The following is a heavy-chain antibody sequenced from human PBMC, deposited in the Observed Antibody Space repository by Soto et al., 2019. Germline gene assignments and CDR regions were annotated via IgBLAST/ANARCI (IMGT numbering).Heavy chain of an antibody. CDR3: ARAVRPGVSTNWFDP. D-gene: IGHD3-10*01. V-gene: IGHV3-53*01. CDR1: GFTVSSNY. CDR2: IYSGGST. J-gene: IGHJ5*02. Sequence: GGSLRLSCAASGFTVSSNYMSWVRQAPGKGLEWVSVIYSGGSTYYADSVKGRFTISRDNSKNTLYLQMNSLRAEDTAVYYCARAVRPGVSTNWFDPWGQGTLVTVSS.